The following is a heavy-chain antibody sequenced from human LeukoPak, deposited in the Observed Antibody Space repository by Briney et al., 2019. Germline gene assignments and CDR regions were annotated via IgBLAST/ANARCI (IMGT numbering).Heavy chain of an antibody. J-gene: IGHJ4*02. CDR1: GGTFSIYA. CDR3: ARLFIGARDSSGYYYGSYYFDY. V-gene: IGHV1-69*05. D-gene: IGHD3-22*01. CDR2: LIPIFVTA. Sequence: SGKVSCKDSGGTFSIYAISWVRQAPGQGLECMGRLIPIFVTANYAQKFQGRVTITTDESTSTAYMELSSLRSEDTAVYYCARLFIGARDSSGYYYGSYYFDYWGQGTLVTVSS.